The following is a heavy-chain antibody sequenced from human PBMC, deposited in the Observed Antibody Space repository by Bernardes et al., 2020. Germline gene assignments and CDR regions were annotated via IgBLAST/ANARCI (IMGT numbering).Heavy chain of an antibody. CDR2: MNHSGST. Sequence: SETLSLTCAVYGGSFSGYYWSWIRQPPGKGLEWIGEMNHSGSTNSNLSLKSRVTISVDTSKNQFSLKLSSVTAADTAVYYCARGGGHCSGGSCYRAFDPWGQGTLVTVSS. CDR1: GGSFSGYY. D-gene: IGHD2-15*01. V-gene: IGHV4-34*01. J-gene: IGHJ5*02. CDR3: ARGGGHCSGGSCYRAFDP.